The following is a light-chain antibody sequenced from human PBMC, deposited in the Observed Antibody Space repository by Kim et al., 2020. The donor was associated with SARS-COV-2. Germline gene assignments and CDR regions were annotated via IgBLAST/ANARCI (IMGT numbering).Light chain of an antibody. CDR2: GTS. Sequence: QTVVTQEPSLTVSPGGTVTLTCASSTGEVTSDFYPNWLQQTPGQPPRALIYGTSNRHSWTPARFSGSLLGGKAALTLSGVQPEDEAEYYCMIYYGGVYVFGTGTKVTVL. CDR3: MIYYGGVYV. CDR1: TGEVTSDFY. J-gene: IGLJ1*01. V-gene: IGLV7-43*01.